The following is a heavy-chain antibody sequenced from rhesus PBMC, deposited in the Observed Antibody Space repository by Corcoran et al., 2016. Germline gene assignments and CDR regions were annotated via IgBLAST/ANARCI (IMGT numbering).Heavy chain of an antibody. D-gene: IGHD1-14*01. CDR2: VYGTGIYN. Sequence: QLQLQESGPGLVKPSETLSLTCTVSGGSMSDFWWFWLRQAPGKGLEWIGHVYGTGIYNDYNASLKSRVSVSVDTSKNQVSLKLNSVTAADTAVYYCAKDRGSGTTSFLDSWGQGVLVTVSS. CDR1: GGSMSDFW. V-gene: IGHV4-169*01. CDR3: AKDRGSGTTSFLDS. J-gene: IGHJ4*01.